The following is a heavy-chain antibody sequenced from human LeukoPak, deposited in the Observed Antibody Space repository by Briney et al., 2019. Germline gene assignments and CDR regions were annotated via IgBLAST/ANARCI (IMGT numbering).Heavy chain of an antibody. Sequence: SETLSLTCTVSGGSISSYYWSWIRQPPGKGLEWIGYIYYSGSTNYNPSLKSRVTISVDSSKNQFSLKVSSVTAADTAVYYCARKDGDIWGQGTMVTVSS. J-gene: IGHJ3*02. V-gene: IGHV4-59*12. CDR1: GGSISSYY. CDR2: IYYSGST. CDR3: ARKDGDI. D-gene: IGHD5-24*01.